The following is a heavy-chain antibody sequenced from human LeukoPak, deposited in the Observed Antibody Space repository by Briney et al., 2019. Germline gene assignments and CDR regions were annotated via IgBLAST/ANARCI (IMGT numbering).Heavy chain of an antibody. CDR3: ATFAGSSPVQYYFDY. J-gene: IGHJ4*02. CDR1: GFTFSTYA. Sequence: GGSLRLSCAASGFTFSTYAMTWVRQAPGKGLEWVSAFSISAGGTYYADSVKGRFTISRDTSKNTLYLQMNSLRAEDTAVYCCATFAGSSPVQYYFDYWGQGTLVTVAS. D-gene: IGHD6-6*01. CDR2: FSISAGGT. V-gene: IGHV3-23*01.